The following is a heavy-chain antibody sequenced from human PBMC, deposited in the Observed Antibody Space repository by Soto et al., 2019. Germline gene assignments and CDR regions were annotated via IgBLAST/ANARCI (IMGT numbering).Heavy chain of an antibody. V-gene: IGHV3-33*01. J-gene: IGHJ4*02. CDR2: IWFDGTFK. CDR1: GFTFRSYA. Sequence: PGGSLRLSCAASGFTFRSYAIHWVRQAPGKGLEWVAIIWFDGTFKYYADSVKGRFTISRDNSKNTLYLQMNSLRAEDTALYYCTRVDDSSAPMDYWGQGTLVTVSS. D-gene: IGHD3-22*01. CDR3: TRVDDSSAPMDY.